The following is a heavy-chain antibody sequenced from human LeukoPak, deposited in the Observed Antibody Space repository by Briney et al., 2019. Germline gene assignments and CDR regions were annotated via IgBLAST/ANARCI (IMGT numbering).Heavy chain of an antibody. CDR3: ARGRLLE. CDR2: IDRSGTAI. V-gene: IGHV3-48*03. J-gene: IGHJ4*02. D-gene: IGHD6-25*01. Sequence: GGSLRLSCAASGFTFSSYEMNWVRQAPGKGLEWVSYIDRSGTAIYYADSVKGRFTISRDNAKNSLFLQMNSLRAEDTAIYYCARGRLLEGGQGTVVTVSS. CDR1: GFTFSSYE.